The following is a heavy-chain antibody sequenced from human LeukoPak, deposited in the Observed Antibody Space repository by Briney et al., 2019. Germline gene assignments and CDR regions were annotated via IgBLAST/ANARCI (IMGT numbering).Heavy chain of an antibody. CDR3: TRGKVVVRGTLFDY. CDR1: GFTFSSYS. J-gene: IGHJ4*02. D-gene: IGHD2-15*01. CDR2: ISSSSSTI. V-gene: IGHV3-48*01. Sequence: GGSLRLSCVASGFTFSSYSMNWARQAPGKGLEWVSYISSSSSTIFYADSVKGRFTISRDNAKSSLYLQVNSLSVEDTAIYYCTRGKVVVRGTLFDYWGQGTLVTVSS.